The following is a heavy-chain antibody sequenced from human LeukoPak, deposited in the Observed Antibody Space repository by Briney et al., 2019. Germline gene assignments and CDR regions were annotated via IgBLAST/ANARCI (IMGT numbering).Heavy chain of an antibody. Sequence: PSETLSLTCAVYGASFGDYYWSWVRQPPGKGLEWIEEINHSGSTNYNPSLKSRDTISVDTSKNQFSLKLSSVTAADTAVYYCASLLGYCSGGSCYSTGNPRHYYYYGMDVWGKGTTVTVSS. J-gene: IGHJ6*04. D-gene: IGHD2-15*01. V-gene: IGHV4-34*01. CDR1: GASFGDYY. CDR3: ASLLGYCSGGSCYSTGNPRHYYYYGMDV. CDR2: INHSGST.